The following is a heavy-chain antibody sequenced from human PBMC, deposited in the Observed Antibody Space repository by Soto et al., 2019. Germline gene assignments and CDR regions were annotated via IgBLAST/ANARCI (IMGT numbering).Heavy chain of an antibody. D-gene: IGHD6-13*01. J-gene: IGHJ1*01. CDR2: INPSGGST. Sequence: QVQLVQSGAEVKKPGASVKVSCKASGYTFTSYYMHWVRQAPGQGLEWMGIINPSGGSTSYAQKFQGRVTITRDTSTSTVDMELSSLRSADTAVYYCATVAAAGYKREYFQHWGQGTLVTVSS. CDR3: ATVAAAGYKREYFQH. CDR1: GYTFTSYY. V-gene: IGHV1-46*03.